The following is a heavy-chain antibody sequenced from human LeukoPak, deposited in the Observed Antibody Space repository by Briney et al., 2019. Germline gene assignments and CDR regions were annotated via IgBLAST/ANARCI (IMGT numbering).Heavy chain of an antibody. Sequence: GESLKISCKGSGYSFTSYWIGWVRQMPGKGLEWMGIIYPGDSDTRYSLSFQGQVTISADKSISTAYLQWSSLKASDTAMYYCASRYSSSWGPRDAFDIWGQGTMVTVSS. CDR3: ASRYSSSWGPRDAFDI. CDR1: GYSFTSYW. D-gene: IGHD6-13*01. V-gene: IGHV5-51*01. CDR2: IYPGDSDT. J-gene: IGHJ3*02.